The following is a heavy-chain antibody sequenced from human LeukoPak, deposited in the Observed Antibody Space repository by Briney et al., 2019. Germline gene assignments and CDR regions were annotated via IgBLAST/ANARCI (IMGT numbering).Heavy chain of an antibody. CDR2: IYSAGST. Sequence: PGGSLRLSCAASGFTVSSNYMSWVRQAPGKGLEWVSLIYSAGSTYYADSVKGRFTISRDNAKNSLYLQMNSLRDEDTAVYYCARELRGYSLFDYWGQGTLVTVSS. V-gene: IGHV3-53*01. J-gene: IGHJ4*02. CDR1: GFTVSSNY. D-gene: IGHD5-18*01. CDR3: ARELRGYSLFDY.